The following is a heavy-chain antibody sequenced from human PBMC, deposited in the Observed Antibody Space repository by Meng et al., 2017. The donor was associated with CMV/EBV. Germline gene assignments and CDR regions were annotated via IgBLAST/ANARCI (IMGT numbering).Heavy chain of an antibody. CDR2: IYYSGST. D-gene: IGHD5-12*01. J-gene: IGHJ2*01. Sequence: GGSNSSYYWSWIRQPAGKGRGWVGYIYYSGSTNYNPYHKSRVTVAVDTSKNQFSLKLSSVTAADTAVYYCARGDIVATIRTYWYFDLWGRGTLVTVSS. CDR3: ARGDIVATIRTYWYFDL. V-gene: IGHV4-59*01. CDR1: GGSNSSYY.